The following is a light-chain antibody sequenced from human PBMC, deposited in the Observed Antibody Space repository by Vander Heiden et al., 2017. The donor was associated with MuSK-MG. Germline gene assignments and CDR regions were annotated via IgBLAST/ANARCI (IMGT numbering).Light chain of an antibody. CDR1: QSISSW. V-gene: IGKV3D-15*01. CDR2: EAS. J-gene: IGKJ2*01. Sequence: PSTVSESRGERVIIACRASQSISSWVAWYQQKPGQAPKLRIYEASSWATGIPSRCSGSGSGTDFTLTISSLQAEDFAVYYCQQYGEDSRTFGQGTKVEIK. CDR3: QQYGEDSRT.